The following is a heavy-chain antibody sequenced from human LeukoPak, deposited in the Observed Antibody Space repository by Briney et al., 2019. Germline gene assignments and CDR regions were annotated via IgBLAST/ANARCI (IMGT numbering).Heavy chain of an antibody. V-gene: IGHV4-31*03. CDR1: GGSISSGGYY. CDR2: IYYSGNT. Sequence: SETLSLTCTVSGGSISSGGYYWSSIRQHPGKGLEWIGYIYYSGNTYYNPSLMSRVTISVDTSKNQFSLKLSSVTAADTAVYYCARVGYSYYYGSGSYSEYYFDYWGQGTLVTVSS. CDR3: ARVGYSYYYGSGSYSEYYFDY. J-gene: IGHJ4*02. D-gene: IGHD3-10*01.